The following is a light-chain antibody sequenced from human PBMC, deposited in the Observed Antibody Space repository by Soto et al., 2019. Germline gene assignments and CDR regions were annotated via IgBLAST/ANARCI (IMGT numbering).Light chain of an antibody. V-gene: IGKV3-20*01. CDR2: DAS. CDR1: QSVSSSY. CDR3: QQYGSSPKYT. Sequence: EIVLTQSPGTLSLSPGERATLSCRASQSVSSSYLAWYQHKPGQAPRLLIYDASSRAAGIPDRFSGSVSGTDFTLTISRLEPEDFAVYYCQQYGSSPKYTFGQGTKLEIK. J-gene: IGKJ2*01.